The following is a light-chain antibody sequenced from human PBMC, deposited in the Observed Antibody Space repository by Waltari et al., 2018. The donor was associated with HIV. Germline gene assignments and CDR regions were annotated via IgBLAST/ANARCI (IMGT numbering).Light chain of an antibody. CDR3: QSYDSSLSGSV. J-gene: IGLJ2*01. V-gene: IGLV1-40*01. CDR1: NSNIGAASD. Sequence: QSVLTQPPSVYAAPGQRLTIPCTGSNSNIGAASDVHWYQQLPGTAPKLVNYGNNNPPSGVPDRFSGSKSGTSASLAISGLQAEDEADYYCQSYDSSLSGSVFGGGTKLTVL. CDR2: GNN.